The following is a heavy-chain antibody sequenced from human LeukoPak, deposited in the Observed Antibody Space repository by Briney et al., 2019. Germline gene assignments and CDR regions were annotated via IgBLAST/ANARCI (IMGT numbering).Heavy chain of an antibody. V-gene: IGHV3-74*01. CDR2: INSDGSST. Sequence: GGSLRLSCAASGFTFSSYCMHWVRQAPGKGLVWVSRINSDGSSTSYADSVKGRFTISRDNAKNTLYLQMNSLRAEDTAVYYCARARAGPGFDYWGQGTLVTVSS. CDR3: ARARAGPGFDY. J-gene: IGHJ4*02. CDR1: GFTFSSYC. D-gene: IGHD1-14*01.